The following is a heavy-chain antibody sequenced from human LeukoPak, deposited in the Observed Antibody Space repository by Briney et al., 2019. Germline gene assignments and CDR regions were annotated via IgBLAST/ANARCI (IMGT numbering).Heavy chain of an antibody. CDR3: AKGTLTIVGATGWFDP. CDR2: ISGSGGST. D-gene: IGHD1-26*01. J-gene: IGHJ5*02. V-gene: IGHV3-23*01. Sequence: PGGSLRLSCAASGFTFSSYAMSWVRQAPGKGLKWVSAISGSGGSTYYADSVKGRFTISRDNSKNTLYLQMNSLRAEDTAVYYCAKGTLTIVGATGWFDPWGQGTLVTVSS. CDR1: GFTFSSYA.